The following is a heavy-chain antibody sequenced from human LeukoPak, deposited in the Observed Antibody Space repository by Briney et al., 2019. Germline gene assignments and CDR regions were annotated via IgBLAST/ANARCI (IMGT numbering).Heavy chain of an antibody. J-gene: IGHJ4*02. CDR1: GFTFSSYW. CDR2: IKQDGSEW. Sequence: PGGSLRLSCAASGFTFSSYWMTWVRQAPGKGLEWVANIKQDGSEWNYVDSVKGRFTISRDNAKNSLYLQMNTLRDEDTAVHYCATGAGCGYWGQGTLVTVSS. V-gene: IGHV3-7*03. CDR3: ATGAGCGY. D-gene: IGHD6-19*01.